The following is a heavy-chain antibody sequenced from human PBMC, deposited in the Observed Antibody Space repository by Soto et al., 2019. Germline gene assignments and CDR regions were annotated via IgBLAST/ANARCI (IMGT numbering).Heavy chain of an antibody. D-gene: IGHD3-22*01. CDR3: ARSYYDTTGFAVDP. J-gene: IGHJ5*02. Sequence: SETLSLTCSVSGASISSYYYTWIRQTPGKGLEWIGFMYFGGSFNYNPSLTSRVTISVDSSKNQFYLKVTSVTAADTAVYYCARSYYDTTGFAVDPWGQGTLVTVSS. V-gene: IGHV4-59*08. CDR1: GASISSYY. CDR2: MYFGGSF.